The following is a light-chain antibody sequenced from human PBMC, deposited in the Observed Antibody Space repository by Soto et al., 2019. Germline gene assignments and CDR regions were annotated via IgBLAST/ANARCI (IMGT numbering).Light chain of an antibody. J-gene: IGKJ1*01. CDR1: QSLLYSDGNTY. CDR2: KVS. CDR3: MQCTYWPPRP. Sequence: DVVMTQSPLSLPVTLGQPASISSRSSQSLLYSDGNTYLSRFQQRPGQSPRRLIYKVSIRDSGVPDSVSGSGAGTEFTLKSNRGEVEDVGVYYCMQCTYWPPRPVGQGTNEEI. V-gene: IGKV2-30*01.